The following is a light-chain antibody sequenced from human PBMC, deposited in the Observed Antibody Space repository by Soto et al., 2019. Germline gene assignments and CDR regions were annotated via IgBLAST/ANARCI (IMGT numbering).Light chain of an antibody. J-gene: IGLJ1*01. CDR3: QSYDSSLSAH. CDR1: SSNIGAGFD. CDR2: GNS. V-gene: IGLV1-40*01. Sequence: QAVVAQPPSVSGAPGQRVTISCTGSSSNIGAGFDVHWYQQLPGTAPKLLIYGNSNQPSGVPDRFSGSKSGTSASLAITGLQAEDEADDYCQSYDSSLSAHFGTGTKVTVL.